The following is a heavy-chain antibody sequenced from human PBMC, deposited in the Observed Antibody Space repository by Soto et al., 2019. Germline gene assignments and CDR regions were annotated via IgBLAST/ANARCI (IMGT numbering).Heavy chain of an antibody. CDR3: AKKGLGSLATYCSTGDCHYAFDI. CDR1: GFTFGNYA. CDR2: ISGGGDGT. J-gene: IGHJ3*02. D-gene: IGHD2-15*01. Sequence: EVQLLESGGGLVQPGGSLRLSGAASGFTFGNYAMIWVRQAPGKGLEWVSTISGGGDGTYYADSVRGRFTISRENSRNTVYLQMNSLRAEDTAVYYCAKKGLGSLATYCSTGDCHYAFDIWGQGTMVTVSS. V-gene: IGHV3-23*01.